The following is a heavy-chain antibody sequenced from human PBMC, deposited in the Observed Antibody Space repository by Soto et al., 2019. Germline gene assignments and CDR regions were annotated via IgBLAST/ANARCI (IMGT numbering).Heavy chain of an antibody. CDR2: IIGSGGST. J-gene: IGHJ4*02. CDR3: AKELYSGSWSEFDY. Sequence: GGSLRLSCAASGFTFSSYAMSWVRQAPGKGLEWVSAIIGSGGSTDYGDSVKGRFTIPRDNSKNTTYLQMNSLRAEDTAVYYCAKELYSGSWSEFDYWGQGTLVTVSS. V-gene: IGHV3-23*01. CDR1: GFTFSSYA. D-gene: IGHD6-13*01.